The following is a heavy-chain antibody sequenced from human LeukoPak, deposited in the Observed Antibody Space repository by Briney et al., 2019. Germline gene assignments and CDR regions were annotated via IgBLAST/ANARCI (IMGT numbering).Heavy chain of an antibody. D-gene: IGHD1-7*01. CDR2: MNPNSGNT. Sequence: GASVKVSCKASGYTFTSYDINWVRQATGQGLEWMGWMNPNSGNTGYAQKFQGRVTITRNTSISTAYMELSSLRSEDTAAYYCARGTRSFNRKTGTTYYFDYWGQGTLVTVSS. CDR1: GYTFTSYD. V-gene: IGHV1-8*03. CDR3: ARGTRSFNRKTGTTYYFDY. J-gene: IGHJ4*02.